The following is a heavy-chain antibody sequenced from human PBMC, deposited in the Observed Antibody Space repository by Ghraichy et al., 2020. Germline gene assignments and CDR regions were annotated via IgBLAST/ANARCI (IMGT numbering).Heavy chain of an antibody. CDR3: ARDRHSYGFSYYYGMDV. Sequence: GGSLRLSCAASGFTFSDYYMSWIRQAPGKGLEWVSYISSSGSTIYYADSVKGRFTISRDNAKNSLYLQMNSLRAEDTAVYYCARDRHSYGFSYYYGMDVWGQGTTVTVSS. CDR1: GFTFSDYY. J-gene: IGHJ6*02. CDR2: ISSSGSTI. D-gene: IGHD5-18*01. V-gene: IGHV3-11*01.